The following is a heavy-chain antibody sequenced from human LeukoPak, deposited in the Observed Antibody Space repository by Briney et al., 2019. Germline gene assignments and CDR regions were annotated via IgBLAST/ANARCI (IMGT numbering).Heavy chain of an antibody. Sequence: SETLSLTCTVSGVSMSSYYWSWIRQPPGKGLEWIGYIYYSGSNKYNPSLKSRVAISIDTSKNQFSLKLNSVTTADTAVYYCGESLPYPWGGACWGSFDPGGKGTLAPVFS. J-gene: IGHJ3*01. CDR1: GVSMSSYY. D-gene: IGHD2-21*02. CDR3: GESLPYPWGGACWGSFDP. V-gene: IGHV4-59*01. CDR2: IYYSGSN.